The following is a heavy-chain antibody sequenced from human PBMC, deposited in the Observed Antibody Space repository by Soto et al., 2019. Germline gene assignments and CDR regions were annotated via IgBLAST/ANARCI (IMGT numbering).Heavy chain of an antibody. CDR3: AREGGDGIDY. V-gene: IGHV4-31*03. J-gene: IGHJ4*02. CDR2: IYYSGST. Sequence: SETLSLTCTVSGGSIRSGSHYWSWIRQHPGKGLEWIGYIYYSGSTYYNPSLKSRITISISTSKNQFSLKLTSVTAADTAVYYCAREGGDGIDYWGQGTLVTVSS. CDR1: GGSIRSGSHY. D-gene: IGHD3-16*01.